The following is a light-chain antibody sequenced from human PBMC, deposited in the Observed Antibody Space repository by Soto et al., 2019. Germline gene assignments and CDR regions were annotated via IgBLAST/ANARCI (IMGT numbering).Light chain of an antibody. CDR1: QSISSW. Sequence: DIPMTQSPSTLSASVGDRVTITCRASQSISSWLAWYQQKPGKAPKLLIYDASSLESGVPSRFSGSGSGTEFTLTISSLQPDDVATYYCQQVESYPSTFGGGTKVDIK. V-gene: IGKV1-5*01. CDR3: QQVESYPST. J-gene: IGKJ4*01. CDR2: DAS.